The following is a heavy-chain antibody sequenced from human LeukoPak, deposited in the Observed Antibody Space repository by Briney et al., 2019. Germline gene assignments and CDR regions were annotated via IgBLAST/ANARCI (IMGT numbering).Heavy chain of an antibody. Sequence: ASVKVSCKASGYTFSDYYLNWVRQAPGQGLEWMGWINPNSGGTNFAQKFRGRVTMTRDTSITTAYMELTRLKSDDPAVYYCARGGVRTAASSLGYWGQGTLVTVSS. CDR1: GYTFSDYY. J-gene: IGHJ4*01. D-gene: IGHD6-13*01. CDR3: ARGGVRTAASSLGY. CDR2: INPNSGGT. V-gene: IGHV1-2*02.